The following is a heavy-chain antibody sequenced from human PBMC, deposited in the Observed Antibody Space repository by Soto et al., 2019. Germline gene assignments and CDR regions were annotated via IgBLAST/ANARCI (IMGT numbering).Heavy chain of an antibody. V-gene: IGHV3-30*18. Sequence: ESGGGVVQPGRSLRLSCAASGFTFSSYGMHWVRQAPGKGLEWVAVISYDGSNKYYADSVKGRFTISRDNSKNTLYLQMNSLRAEDTAVYYCAKDRRLYSSSWDGRDYWGQGTLVTVSS. CDR2: ISYDGSNK. J-gene: IGHJ4*02. D-gene: IGHD6-13*01. CDR3: AKDRRLYSSSWDGRDY. CDR1: GFTFSSYG.